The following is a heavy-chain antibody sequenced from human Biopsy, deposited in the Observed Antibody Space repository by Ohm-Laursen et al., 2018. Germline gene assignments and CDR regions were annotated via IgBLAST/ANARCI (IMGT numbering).Heavy chain of an antibody. CDR2: IYYTGST. J-gene: IGHJ2*01. CDR3: ARHAPSYSGSYWRYFDL. Sequence: SQTLSLTCTVSGGSISSYYWSWIRQPPGKGLEWIGYIYYTGSTNYNPSLKSRVTISVDTSMNYLSLRLPSVTAADTAVYYCARHAPSYSGSYWRYFDLWGRGTLVTVSS. D-gene: IGHD1-26*01. V-gene: IGHV4-59*08. CDR1: GGSISSYY.